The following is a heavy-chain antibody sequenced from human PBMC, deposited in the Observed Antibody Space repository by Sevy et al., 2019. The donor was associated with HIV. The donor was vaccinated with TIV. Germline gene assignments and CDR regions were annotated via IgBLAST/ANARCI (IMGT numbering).Heavy chain of an antibody. CDR1: GVTFSKYS. CDR2: FSFSCGGI. J-gene: IGHJ4*02. CDR3: AREGCTKPHDY. V-gene: IGHV3-23*01. Sequence: GGSLRLSCAASGVTFSKYSMSWVRQPPGKGLEWVPTFSFSCGGINHAHSVKGRFTISSDNSKNSLYLQMNNLTAEDTAVYYCAREGCTKPHDYWGQGTLVTVSS. D-gene: IGHD2-8*01.